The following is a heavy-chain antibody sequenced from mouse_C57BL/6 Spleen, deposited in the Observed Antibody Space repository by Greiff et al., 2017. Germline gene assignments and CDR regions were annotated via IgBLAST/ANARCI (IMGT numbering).Heavy chain of an antibody. CDR3: ARQGGNWDY. Sequence: EVMLVESGGDLAKPGGSLKLSCAASGFTFSSYGMSWVRQTPDKRLEWVATISSGGSYTYYPNSVKGRFTISRDNAKNTLYLQMSSLKSEDTAMYYCARQGGNWDYWGQGTTLTVSS. D-gene: IGHD2-1*01. V-gene: IGHV5-6*02. CDR2: ISSGGSYT. J-gene: IGHJ2*01. CDR1: GFTFSSYG.